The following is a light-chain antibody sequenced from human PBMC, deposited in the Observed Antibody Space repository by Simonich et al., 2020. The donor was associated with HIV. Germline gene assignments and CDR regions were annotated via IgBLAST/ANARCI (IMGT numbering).Light chain of an antibody. V-gene: IGKV1-27*01. Sequence: DIQLTQSPSFLSASVGDRFTITCRASQGISSYLAWYQQKPGKVPKLLIYAASTLQSGVPSRFSGSGSGTDFTLTISGLQPEDVATYYCQKYNSVPLTFGGGTKVEIK. CDR3: QKYNSVPLT. CDR1: QGISSY. J-gene: IGKJ4*01. CDR2: AAS.